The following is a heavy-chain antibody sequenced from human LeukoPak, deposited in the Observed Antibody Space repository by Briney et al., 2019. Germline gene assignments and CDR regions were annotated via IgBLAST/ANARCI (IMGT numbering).Heavy chain of an antibody. CDR1: GGSIRSSSYY. CDR3: ARLGSSAPLYYFDY. D-gene: IGHD6-19*01. V-gene: IGHV4-39*01. Sequence: SETLSLTCTVSGGSIRSSSYYWGWIRQPPGKGLEWIGNIYYSGSTYYNPSLKSRVTISADTSKNQFSLKLSSVTAADSAMYYCARLGSSAPLYYFDYWGQGTLVTVSS. J-gene: IGHJ4*02. CDR2: IYYSGST.